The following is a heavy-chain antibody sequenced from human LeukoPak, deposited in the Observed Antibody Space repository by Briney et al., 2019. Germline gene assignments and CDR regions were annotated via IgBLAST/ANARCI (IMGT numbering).Heavy chain of an antibody. CDR1: GGSFSSYY. J-gene: IGHJ6*03. D-gene: IGHD3-22*01. CDR3: ARDRFDDSNGYYYHSYYYMNV. CDR2: IDHGGST. V-gene: IGHV4-59*12. Sequence: SETLSLTCTVSGGSFSSYYWTWIRQPPGKGLEWIGYIDHGGSTNYNPSLRSRVSISSDTSKNQFSLKLGSVTAADTAVYYCARDRFDDSNGYYYHSYYYMNVWGKGTTVTVSS.